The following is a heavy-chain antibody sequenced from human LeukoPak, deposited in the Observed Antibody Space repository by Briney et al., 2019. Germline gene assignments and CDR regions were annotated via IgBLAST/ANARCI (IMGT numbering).Heavy chain of an antibody. CDR3: ARVLWFGDGFDY. CDR2: ISSSSTI. D-gene: IGHD3-10*01. Sequence: GGSLRLSCAASGFTFSSYSMNWVRQAPGKGLEWVSYISSSSTIYYADSVKGRFTISRDNAKNSLYLQMNSLSAEDTAVYYCARVLWFGDGFDYWGQGTLVTVSS. J-gene: IGHJ4*02. V-gene: IGHV3-48*01. CDR1: GFTFSSYS.